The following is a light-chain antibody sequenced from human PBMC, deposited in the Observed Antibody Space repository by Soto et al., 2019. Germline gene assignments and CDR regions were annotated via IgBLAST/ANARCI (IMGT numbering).Light chain of an antibody. CDR3: ETWDSNVWV. CDR2: LEGSGSY. J-gene: IGLJ3*02. CDR1: SGHSSYI. Sequence: PVLTQSSSASASLGSSVKLTCTLSSGHSSYIIAWHQQQPGKAPRYLMKLEGSGSYNKGSGVPDRFSGSSSGADRYLTISHLQFEDEADYYCETWDSNVWVFGGGTKLTVL. V-gene: IGLV4-60*02.